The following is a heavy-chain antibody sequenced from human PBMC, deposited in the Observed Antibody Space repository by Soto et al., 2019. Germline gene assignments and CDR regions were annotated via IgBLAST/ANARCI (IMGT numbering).Heavy chain of an antibody. Sequence: GASVKVSCKASGYTFTSYAMHWVRQAPGQRLEWMGWINAGNGNTKYSQKFQGRVTITRDTSASTAYMELSSLRSEDTAVYYCARVFRGTGTPFDYWGQGTLVTVSS. J-gene: IGHJ4*02. D-gene: IGHD1-1*01. CDR3: ARVFRGTGTPFDY. CDR2: INAGNGNT. CDR1: GYTFTSYA. V-gene: IGHV1-3*01.